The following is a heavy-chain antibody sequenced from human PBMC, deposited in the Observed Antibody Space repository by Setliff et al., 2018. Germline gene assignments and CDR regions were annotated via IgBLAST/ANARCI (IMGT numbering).Heavy chain of an antibody. D-gene: IGHD3-3*01. Sequence: SETLSLTCTVYGASFSNYYWGWVRQPPEERLEWIGEIDRSGRTKYNPSLKGRVTISVDTSKNLFSLRLSSVTAADTAVYYCRFWSGYYKNDYWGQGTVVTVSS. CDR2: IDRSGRT. CDR1: GASFSNYY. CDR3: RFWSGYYKNDY. J-gene: IGHJ4*02. V-gene: IGHV4-34*01.